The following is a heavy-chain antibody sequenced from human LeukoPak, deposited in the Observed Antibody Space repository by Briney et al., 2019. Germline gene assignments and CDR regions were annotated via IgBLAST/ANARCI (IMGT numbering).Heavy chain of an antibody. CDR1: GGSISSGGYS. Sequence: PSETLSLTCAVSGGSISSGGYSWSWIRQPPGKGLEWIGYIYHSGSTYYNPSLKSRVTISVDRSKNQFSLKLSSVTAADTAVYXXXXXXXXXXLLRLSHNWFDPWGQGTLVTVSS. D-gene: IGHD3-10*01. V-gene: IGHV4-30-2*01. J-gene: IGHJ5*02. CDR3: XXXXXXXXLLRLSHNWFDP. CDR2: IYHSGST.